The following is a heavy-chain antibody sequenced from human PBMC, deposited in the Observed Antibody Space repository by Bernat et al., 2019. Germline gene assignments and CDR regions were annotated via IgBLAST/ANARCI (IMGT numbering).Heavy chain of an antibody. CDR2: ISYDGSNK. J-gene: IGHJ4*02. CDR1: GFTFSSYG. V-gene: IGHV3-30*18. Sequence: QVQLVESGGGVVQPGRSLRLSCAASGFTFSSYGMHWVRQAPGKGLEWVAVISYDGSNKYYADSVKGRFTISRDNSKNTLYLQMNSLRAEDTAVYYCAKPIDHYYYDSSGYGGLGYWGQGTLVTVSS. CDR3: AKPIDHYYYDSSGYGGLGY. D-gene: IGHD3-22*01.